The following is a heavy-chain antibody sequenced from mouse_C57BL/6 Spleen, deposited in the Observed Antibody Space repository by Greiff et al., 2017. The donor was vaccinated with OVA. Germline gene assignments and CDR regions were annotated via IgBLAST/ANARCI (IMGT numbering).Heavy chain of an antibody. CDR3: TGGYGNSWYFDV. D-gene: IGHD2-1*01. CDR1: GFTFSNYW. J-gene: IGHJ1*03. V-gene: IGHV6-3*01. CDR2: IRLKSANYAT. Sequence: EVQLQESGGGLVQPGGSMKLSCVASGFTFSNYWMNWVRQSPEKGLEWVAQIRLKSANYATHYAESVKGRFTISSDDSKSRVYLQMNNLSAEDTGIYYCTGGYGNSWYFDVWGTGTTVTVSS.